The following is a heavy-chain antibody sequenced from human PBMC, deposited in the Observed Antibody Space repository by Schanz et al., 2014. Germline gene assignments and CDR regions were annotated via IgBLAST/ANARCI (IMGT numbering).Heavy chain of an antibody. D-gene: IGHD6-13*01. CDR1: GFSFSGSG. CDR2: ITYDGSNT. CDR3: AKAVAAAEGYLPNWFDS. V-gene: IGHV3-30*02. Sequence: QVQLVESGGGVVQPGGSLRLSCAASGFSFSGSGMHWVRQAPGEGLEWVAIITYDGSNTYHADSVKGRFTISRDNAKNTLYLQMDSLRPEDTAVYSCAKAVAAAEGYLPNWFDSWGQGTLVTVSS. J-gene: IGHJ5*01.